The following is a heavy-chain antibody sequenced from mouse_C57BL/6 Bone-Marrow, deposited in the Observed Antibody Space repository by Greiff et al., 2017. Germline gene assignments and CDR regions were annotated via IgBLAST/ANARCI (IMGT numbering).Heavy chain of an antibody. CDR3: VRHGPFPDSSGYVWFAY. J-gene: IGHJ3*01. CDR1: GFSFNTYA. Sequence: EVQRVESGGGLVQPKGSLKLSCAASGFSFNTYAMNWVRQAPGKGLEWVARIRSKSNNYATYYADSVKDRFTISRDDSESMLYLQMNNLKTEDTAMYYCVRHGPFPDSSGYVWFAYWGQGTLVTVSA. V-gene: IGHV10-1*01. CDR2: IRSKSNNYAT. D-gene: IGHD3-2*02.